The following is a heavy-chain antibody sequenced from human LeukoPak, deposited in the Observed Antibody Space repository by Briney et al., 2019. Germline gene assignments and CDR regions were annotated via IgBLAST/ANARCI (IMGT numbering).Heavy chain of an antibody. V-gene: IGHV3-74*01. CDR1: GFTFSSYW. CDR3: AKESGGGGQGFDF. J-gene: IGHJ4*02. Sequence: GGSLRLSCAASGFTFSSYWMHWVRQTPGKGLVWVSRLDSDGSNPRYADSVKGRFTISRDNAKTTLYLQMNRLRVEDTAVYYCAKESGGGGQGFDFWGQGTLVTVSS. CDR2: LDSDGSNP. D-gene: IGHD2-15*01.